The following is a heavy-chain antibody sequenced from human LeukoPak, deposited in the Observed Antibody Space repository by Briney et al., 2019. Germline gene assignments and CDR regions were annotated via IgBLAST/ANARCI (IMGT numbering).Heavy chain of an antibody. D-gene: IGHD5-24*01. CDR1: GFTFSSYG. CDR2: IWYDGSNK. V-gene: IGHV3-33*06. J-gene: IGHJ4*02. Sequence: GGSLRLSCAASGFTFSSYGMHWVRQAPGKGLEWVAVIWYDGSNKYYADSVKGRFTISRDNSKNTVYLQMNSLRAEDTAVYYCAKERGYNYFDYWGQGTLVTVSS. CDR3: AKERGYNYFDY.